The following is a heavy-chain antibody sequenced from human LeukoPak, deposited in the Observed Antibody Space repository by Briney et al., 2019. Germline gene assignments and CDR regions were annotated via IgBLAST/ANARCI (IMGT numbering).Heavy chain of an antibody. D-gene: IGHD3-10*01. CDR1: GFTFSSYG. J-gene: IGHJ5*02. V-gene: IGHV3-7*03. Sequence: GGSLRLSCAVSGFTFSSYGLSWVCQAPGKGLDWVANIKQDGSEKYYVDSVKGRFTISRDNAKNSLYLQMNSLRAEDTAVYYCAKRSLWFGELSWFDPWGQGTLVTVSS. CDR3: AKRSLWFGELSWFDP. CDR2: IKQDGSEK.